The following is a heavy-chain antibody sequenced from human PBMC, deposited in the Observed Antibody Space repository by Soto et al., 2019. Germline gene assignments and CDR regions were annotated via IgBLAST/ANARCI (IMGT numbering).Heavy chain of an antibody. J-gene: IGHJ4*02. D-gene: IGHD5-18*01. Sequence: SETLSLPCTVSGGFISRGGYYLTWFRQSPGKGPEWIWYIYYSGSTHYNPSLQSRVTISADTSKNQVSLKVNSVTAADTAMYYCARDHPHSYGVYYFDYWGQGTPVTVS. CDR3: ARDHPHSYGVYYFDY. CDR1: GGFISRGGYY. CDR2: IYYSGST. V-gene: IGHV4-61*08.